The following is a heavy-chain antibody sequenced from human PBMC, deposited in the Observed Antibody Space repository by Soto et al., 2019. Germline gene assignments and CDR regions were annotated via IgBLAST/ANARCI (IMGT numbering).Heavy chain of an antibody. CDR3: AKSHIVATLSPANFDY. CDR1: GFTFDDYA. V-gene: IGHV3-9*01. D-gene: IGHD5-12*01. J-gene: IGHJ4*02. Sequence: EVQLVESGGGLVQPGRSLRLSCAASGFTFDDYAMHWVRQAPGKGLEWVSGIIWSSGSIEYGDSVRGRFTISRDNAKNSLYLQMNSLRPEDTALYFCAKSHIVATLSPANFDYWGQGILVTVSS. CDR2: IIWSSGSI.